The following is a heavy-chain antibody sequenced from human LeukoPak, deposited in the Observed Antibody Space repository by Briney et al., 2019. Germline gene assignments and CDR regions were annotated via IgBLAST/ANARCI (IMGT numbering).Heavy chain of an antibody. J-gene: IGHJ6*03. D-gene: IGHD1-26*01. CDR2: VIPIFGTP. V-gene: IGHV1-69*13. CDR3: ATSNGPVGATDQDSYYYYYMDV. CDR1: GGTFSGYA. Sequence: SVKVSCKASGGTFSGYAISWVRQAPGQGLEWMGGVIPIFGTPNYAQKFQGRVTITADETTSTAYMELSSPRSEDTAVYYCATSNGPVGATDQDSYYYYYMDVWGKGTTVTVSS.